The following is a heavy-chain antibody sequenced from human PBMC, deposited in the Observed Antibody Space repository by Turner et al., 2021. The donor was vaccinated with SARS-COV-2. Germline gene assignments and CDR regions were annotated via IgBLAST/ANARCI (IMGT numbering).Heavy chain of an antibody. CDR2: IWYDGSNK. Sequence: QVQLVESGGGVVQPGRSLRLSCAASGFTFSSYGRHWVRQAPGKGLEWVAAIWYDGSNKYYADSVKGRFTISRDNSKNTLYLQMNSLRAEDTAVYYCARDPNAGYYYMDVWGKGTTVTVSS. J-gene: IGHJ6*03. D-gene: IGHD2-8*01. V-gene: IGHV3-33*01. CDR1: GFTFSSYG. CDR3: ARDPNAGYYYMDV.